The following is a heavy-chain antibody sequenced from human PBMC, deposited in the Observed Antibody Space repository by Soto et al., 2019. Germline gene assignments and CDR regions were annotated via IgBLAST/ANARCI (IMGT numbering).Heavy chain of an antibody. CDR3: ASHAPGSTFFHY. J-gene: IGHJ4*02. CDR2: VYFLGNV. D-gene: IGHD3-10*01. V-gene: IGHV4-59*08. Sequence: QRRLQESGPGLVKPSEPLSLSCNVSGGSLSSYYWDWIRQAPGKGLEWIGNVYFLGNVHYQPSLTWRVTMSIEMSKNQFSLEVRYMTADDTAIYHCASHAPGSTFFHYWGQGHPVT. CDR1: GGSLSSYY.